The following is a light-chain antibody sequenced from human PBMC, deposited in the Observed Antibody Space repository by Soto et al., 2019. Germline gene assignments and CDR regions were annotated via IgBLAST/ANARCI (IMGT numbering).Light chain of an antibody. CDR3: MQALQAPLT. Sequence: IVVTQSPLSLPVTPGEPASISCRSSQSLLHSNGYNYLDWYLQKPGQSPQLLIYLGSNRASGVPDRFSGSGSGTDFTLKISRVEAEDVGLYYCMQALQAPLTFVQGTKVEI. CDR1: QSLLHSNGYNY. CDR2: LGS. J-gene: IGKJ1*01. V-gene: IGKV2-28*01.